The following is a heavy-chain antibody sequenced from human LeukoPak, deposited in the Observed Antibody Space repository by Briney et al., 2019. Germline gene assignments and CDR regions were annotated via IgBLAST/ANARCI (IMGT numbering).Heavy chain of an antibody. J-gene: IGHJ4*02. CDR3: VRGAGYNYPYYFDY. V-gene: IGHV3-53*01. CDR1: GFTVRSNY. Sequence: GGSLRLSCAASGFTVRSNYMSWVRQAPGKGLEWVSVIYSGGSTYYADSVKGRFTISRDNSKNTLYLQMNSLRAEDTAVYYCVRGAGYNYPYYFDYWGQGTLITVSS. D-gene: IGHD5-24*01. CDR2: IYSGGST.